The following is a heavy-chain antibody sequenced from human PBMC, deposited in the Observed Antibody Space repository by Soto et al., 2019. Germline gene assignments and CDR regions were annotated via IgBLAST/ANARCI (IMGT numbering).Heavy chain of an antibody. V-gene: IGHV1-58*02. CDR3: AAASTHKADIVVVPAATDWYYYYYMDV. Sequence: ASVKVSCKASGFTFTSSAMQWVRQARGQRLEWIGWIVVGSGNTNYAQKFQERVTITRDMSTSTAYMELSSLRSEDTAVYYCAAASTHKADIVVVPAATDWYYYYYMDVWGKGTTVTVSS. CDR1: GFTFTSSA. J-gene: IGHJ6*03. D-gene: IGHD2-2*01. CDR2: IVVGSGNT.